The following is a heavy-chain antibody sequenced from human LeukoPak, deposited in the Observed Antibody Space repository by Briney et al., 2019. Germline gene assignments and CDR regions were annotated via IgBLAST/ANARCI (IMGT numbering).Heavy chain of an antibody. J-gene: IGHJ4*02. V-gene: IGHV3-23*01. D-gene: IGHD2-15*01. CDR3: AKVEVVAACLDY. CDR2: ISGSGGST. Sequence: GTLRLSCAASGFTFSSYGMSWVRQAPGKGLEWVSAISGSGGSTYYADSVKGRFTISRDNSKNTLYLQMNSLRAEDTAVYYCAKVEVVAACLDYWGQGTLVTVSS. CDR1: GFTFSSYG.